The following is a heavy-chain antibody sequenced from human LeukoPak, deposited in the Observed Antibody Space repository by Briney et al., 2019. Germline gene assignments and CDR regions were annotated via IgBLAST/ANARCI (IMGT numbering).Heavy chain of an antibody. CDR2: INPNSGGT. CDR3: AREDIPRPYGMDV. J-gene: IGHJ6*02. Sequence: ASVKVSCKASGYTFTGYYMHWVRQAPGQGLEWMGWINPNSGGTNYAQKFQGRVTMTRDTSISTAYMELSRLRSDDTAVYYCAREDIPRPYGMDVWDQGTTVNVSS. D-gene: IGHD2-15*01. V-gene: IGHV1-2*02. CDR1: GYTFTGYY.